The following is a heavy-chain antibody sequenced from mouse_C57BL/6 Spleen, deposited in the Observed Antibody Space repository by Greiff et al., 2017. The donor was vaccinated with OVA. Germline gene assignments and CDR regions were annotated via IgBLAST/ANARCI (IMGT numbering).Heavy chain of an antibody. D-gene: IGHD1-1*01. V-gene: IGHV1-9*01. CDR2: ILPGSGST. Sequence: QVQLQQSGAELMKPGASVKLSCKAPGYTFTGYWIEWVKQRPGHGLEWIGEILPGSGSTNYNEKFKGKATFTADTSSNTAYMQLSSLTTEDSAIYYCAGITTVVPNWYFDVWGTGTTVTVSS. CDR3: AGITTVVPNWYFDV. CDR1: GYTFTGYW. J-gene: IGHJ1*03.